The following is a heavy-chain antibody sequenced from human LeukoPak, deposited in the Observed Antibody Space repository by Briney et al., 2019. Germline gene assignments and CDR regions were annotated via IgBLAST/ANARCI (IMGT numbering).Heavy chain of an antibody. CDR1: GFTFSSHW. D-gene: IGHD1-7*01. CDR3: ARVIRTGTTGVDY. Sequence: GGSLRLSFAASGFTFSSHWMSWVRQAPGKGLEWVANIKEDGSEKYYVDSVKGRFTISRDNAKNSLYLQMNSLRAEDTAMYYCARVIRTGTTGVDYWGQGTLVTVSS. J-gene: IGHJ4*02. CDR2: IKEDGSEK. V-gene: IGHV3-7*01.